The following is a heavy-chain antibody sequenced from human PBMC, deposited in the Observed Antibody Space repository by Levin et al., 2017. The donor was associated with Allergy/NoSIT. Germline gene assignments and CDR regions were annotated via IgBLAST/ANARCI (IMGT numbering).Heavy chain of an antibody. CDR1: GDSISSDFYY. CDR2: IYYSGSI. Sequence: SETLSLTCTVSGDSISSDFYYWTWIRQPPGTGLEWIGYIYYSGSIYYNPSLNSGVTISVDRSKNQFSLKLKSVTAADTAVYYCARAFYGSGVGYYFALDVWGQGATVTVSS. D-gene: IGHD3-10*01. J-gene: IGHJ6*02. V-gene: IGHV4-31*03. CDR3: ARAFYGSGVGYYFALDV.